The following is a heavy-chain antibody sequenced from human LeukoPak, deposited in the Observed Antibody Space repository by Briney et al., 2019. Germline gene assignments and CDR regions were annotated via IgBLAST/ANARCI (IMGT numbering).Heavy chain of an antibody. V-gene: IGHV3-9*01. J-gene: IGHJ4*02. D-gene: IGHD5-24*01. CDR2: ISWNSGSI. CDR1: GFTFDDYA. CDR3: AKDRDGYNGNFDY. Sequence: PGRSLRLSCAASGFTFDDYAMHWVRQAPGKGLEWVSGISWNSGSIGYADSVKGRFTISRNNAKNSLYLQMNSLRAEDTALYYCAKDRDGYNGNFDYWGQGHLVTVSS.